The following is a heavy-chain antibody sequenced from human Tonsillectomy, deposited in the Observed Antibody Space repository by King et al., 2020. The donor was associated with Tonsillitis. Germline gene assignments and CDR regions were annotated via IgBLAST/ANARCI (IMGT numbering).Heavy chain of an antibody. CDR2: ISGRGGST. Sequence: VQLVESGGGLVQPGGSLRLSCAASGFSFSSYGMTWVRQAPGKGLEWVSTISGRGGSTYYADSVKGRFIISRDNSKNTLYLQMNSLRGDDTAVYYCAGLRLDDIWSGNPGTWFDPWGPGTLVTVSS. CDR1: GFSFSSYG. V-gene: IGHV3-23*04. CDR3: AGLRLDDIWSGNPGTWFDP. D-gene: IGHD3-3*01. J-gene: IGHJ5*02.